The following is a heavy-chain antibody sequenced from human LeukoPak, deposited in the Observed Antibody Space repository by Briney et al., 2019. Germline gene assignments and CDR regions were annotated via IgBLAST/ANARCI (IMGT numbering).Heavy chain of an antibody. D-gene: IGHD1-7*01. Sequence: AGGSLRLSCAASGFTFSSYSMNWVRQAPGKGLEWVSSISSSSSYIYYADSVKGRFTISRDNAKNSLYLQMNGLRAEDTAVYYCARDGYWNYVWDYWGQGTLVTVSS. CDR2: ISSSSSYI. V-gene: IGHV3-21*01. CDR3: ARDGYWNYVWDY. CDR1: GFTFSSYS. J-gene: IGHJ4*02.